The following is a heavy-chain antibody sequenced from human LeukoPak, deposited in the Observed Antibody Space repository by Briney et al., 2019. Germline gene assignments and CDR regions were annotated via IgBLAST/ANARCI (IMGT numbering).Heavy chain of an antibody. CDR1: GGSISTYC. J-gene: IGHJ3*02. CDR2: ICTSGST. CDR3: ARDTYYYNSDTSWSDVFDI. Sequence: PSETLSLTCTVSGGSISTYCWSWIRQPAGKGLEWIGHICTSGSTNYNPSLKSRVAMSVDTSKNQFSLKLSSVTAADTAVYYCARDTYYYNSDTSWSDVFDIWGQGTMVTVSS. D-gene: IGHD3-22*01. V-gene: IGHV4-4*07.